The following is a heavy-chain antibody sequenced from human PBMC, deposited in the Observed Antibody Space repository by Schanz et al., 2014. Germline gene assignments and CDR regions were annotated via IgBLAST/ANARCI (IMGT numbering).Heavy chain of an antibody. D-gene: IGHD6-6*01. J-gene: IGHJ6*02. CDR1: GFIFSYYT. V-gene: IGHV3-30*04. Sequence: QVELVESGGGVVQPGRSLRLSCAASGFIFSYYTIHWVRQAPGKGLEWVAVISDDGSRRHYADFVTGRFTISRDNSKDTVYLQMNSLRAEDTAVYYCAKGRGGTSSEGLDQYYGMDVWGQGTTVTVSS. CDR2: ISDDGSRR. CDR3: AKGRGGTSSEGLDQYYGMDV.